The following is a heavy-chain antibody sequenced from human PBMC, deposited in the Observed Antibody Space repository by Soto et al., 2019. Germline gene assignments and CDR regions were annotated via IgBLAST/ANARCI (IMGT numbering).Heavy chain of an antibody. CDR2: IYYSGNT. V-gene: IGHV4-59*01. J-gene: IGHJ4*02. D-gene: IGHD3-10*01. Sequence: SETLSLTCTVSGGSISSYYWSWIRQPPGKGLEWIGYIYYSGNTNYNPSLKSRVTISVDTSKNQFSLKLSSVTAADTAVYYCARDSVTMVRGVIISYFDYWGQGTLVTVSS. CDR1: GGSISSYY. CDR3: ARDSVTMVRGVIISYFDY.